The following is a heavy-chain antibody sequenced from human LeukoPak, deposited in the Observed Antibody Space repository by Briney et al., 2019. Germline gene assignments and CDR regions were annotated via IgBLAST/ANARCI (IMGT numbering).Heavy chain of an antibody. D-gene: IGHD3-3*01. J-gene: IGHJ5*02. Sequence: ASVKVSCKASGYTFTSYDINWVRQATGQGLEWMGWMNPNSGNTGYAQKFQGRVTMTRNTSISTAYMELSSLRSEDTAVYYCATELRFLEWSTTPHWFDPWGQGTLVTVSS. CDR1: GYTFTSYD. CDR3: ATELRFLEWSTTPHWFDP. CDR2: MNPNSGNT. V-gene: IGHV1-8*01.